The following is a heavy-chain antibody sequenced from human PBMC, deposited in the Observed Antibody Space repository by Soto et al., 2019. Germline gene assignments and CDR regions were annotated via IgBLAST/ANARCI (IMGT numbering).Heavy chain of an antibody. CDR1: GFSFGSYA. CDR3: ARWSYLDY. D-gene: IGHD3-3*01. J-gene: IGHJ4*02. Sequence: GGSLRLSCAASGFSFGSYALSWVRQAPGKGLEWVSTISGSDGKTFYADSVKGRFSISRDTSQSTLYLQMNSLRADDTAMYYCARWSYLDYWGQGTPVTAPQ. CDR2: ISGSDGKT. V-gene: IGHV3-23*01.